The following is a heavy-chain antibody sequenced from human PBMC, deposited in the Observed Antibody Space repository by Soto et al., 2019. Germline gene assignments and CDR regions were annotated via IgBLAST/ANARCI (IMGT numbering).Heavy chain of an antibody. CDR1: GYTFSNYD. V-gene: IGHV1-8*01. Sequence: QVQLVQSGAELKKPGASVKVSCTASGYTFSNYDMNWVRQATGQGPEWIGWVNPNNGDTGYAQKFQGRVTLTTDISTTTAYMELTSLRSEDTAIYYCAKVSRKGSAIDFDYWGQGTLITVSS. D-gene: IGHD3-10*01. CDR3: AKVSRKGSAIDFDY. J-gene: IGHJ4*02. CDR2: VNPNNGDT.